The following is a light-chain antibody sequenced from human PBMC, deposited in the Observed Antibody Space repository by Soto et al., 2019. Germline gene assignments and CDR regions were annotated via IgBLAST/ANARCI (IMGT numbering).Light chain of an antibody. CDR1: HNIYIN. J-gene: IGKJ2*01. V-gene: IGKV3-15*01. CDR3: HQYGSSLRT. CDR2: RAS. Sequence: IVMTHSPASLCVSPGEIATLSFRASHNIYINVAWYQQRPWQRPRLLIYRASTRATGIPERFSGSGSWTDFTLTISRLEPEDFAVDYCHQYGSSLRTFGQGTKVDIK.